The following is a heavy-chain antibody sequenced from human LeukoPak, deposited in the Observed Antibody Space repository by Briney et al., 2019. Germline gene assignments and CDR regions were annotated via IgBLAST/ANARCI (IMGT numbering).Heavy chain of an antibody. D-gene: IGHD6-13*01. CDR1: GGTFSSYA. Sequence: SVTVSCKASGGTFSSYAFSWVRQAPGQGLEWMGRIIPILGIANYAQKFQGRVTITAEKSTSTAYMELSSLRSEDTTVYYCAREGSSSWYYYFDYWGQGTLVTVSS. CDR2: IIPILGIA. J-gene: IGHJ4*02. CDR3: AREGSSSWYYYFDY. V-gene: IGHV1-69*04.